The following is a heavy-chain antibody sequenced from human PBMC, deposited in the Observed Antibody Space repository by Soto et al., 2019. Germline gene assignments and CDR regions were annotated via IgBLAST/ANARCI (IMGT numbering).Heavy chain of an antibody. CDR1: DASISGNY. D-gene: IGHD6-19*01. CDR3: ARYRRGTGWYYLDY. J-gene: IGHJ4*02. V-gene: IGHV4-59*01. CDR2: IYDSGST. Sequence: PSETLSLTCTVSDASISGNYWSWIRQPPGKGLEWIGYIYDSGSTNYSPSLQSRVTMSVDRSKNQFSLALTSVTAADTAVYFCARYRRGTGWYYLDYWGQGILVTVSS.